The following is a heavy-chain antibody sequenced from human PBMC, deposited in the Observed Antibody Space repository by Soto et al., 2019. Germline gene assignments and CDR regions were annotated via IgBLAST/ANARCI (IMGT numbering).Heavy chain of an antibody. CDR1: GYTFTSYA. D-gene: IGHD3-3*01. CDR2: INAGNGNT. Sequence: ASVKVSCKASGYTFTSYAMHWVRQAPGQRLEWMGWINAGNGNTKYSQKFQGRVTMTEDTSTDTAYMELSSLRSEDTAVYYCAIKPNYDFWSGYNWFDPWGQGTLVTVSS. V-gene: IGHV1-3*01. CDR3: AIKPNYDFWSGYNWFDP. J-gene: IGHJ5*02.